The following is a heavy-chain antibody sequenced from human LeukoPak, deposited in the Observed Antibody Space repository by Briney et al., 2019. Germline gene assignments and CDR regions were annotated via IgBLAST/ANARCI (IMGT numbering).Heavy chain of an antibody. CDR3: ARADFWSGYYMDY. CDR1: GFTFSSYS. CDR2: ISSSSSSI. D-gene: IGHD3-3*01. Sequence: GGSLRLSCAASGFTFSSYSMNWVRQAPGKGLEWVSYISSSSSSIYYADSVKGRFIISRDNAKNALYMQMNSLRAEDTAVYYCARADFWSGYYMDYWGQGTLVTVSS. V-gene: IGHV3-48*01. J-gene: IGHJ4*02.